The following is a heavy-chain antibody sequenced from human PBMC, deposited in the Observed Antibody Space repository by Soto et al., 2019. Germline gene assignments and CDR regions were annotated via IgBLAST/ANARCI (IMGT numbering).Heavy chain of an antibody. CDR3: ARSSGYFPSYYFDY. CDR2: IIPIFGTA. Sequence: QVQLVQSGAEVKKPGSSVKVSCKASGGTFSSYATSWVRQAPGQGLEWMGGIIPIFGTANYAQKFQGRVTITADESTSTAYMELSSLRSEDTAVYYCARSSGYFPSYYFDYWGQGTLVTVSS. D-gene: IGHD3-22*01. CDR1: GGTFSSYA. V-gene: IGHV1-69*01. J-gene: IGHJ4*02.